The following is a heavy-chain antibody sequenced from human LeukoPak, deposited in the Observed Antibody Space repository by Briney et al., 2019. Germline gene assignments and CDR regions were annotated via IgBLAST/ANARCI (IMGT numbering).Heavy chain of an antibody. CDR1: GGSISSYY. D-gene: IGHD6-13*01. V-gene: IGHV4-59*08. Sequence: SETLSLTCTVSGGSISSYYWSWIRQPPGKGLEWIGYIYYSGSTNYNPSLKSRVTISVDTSKNQFSLKLSSVTAADTAAYYCARHRTVSWVDYWGQGTLVTVSS. CDR3: ARHRTVSWVDY. CDR2: IYYSGST. J-gene: IGHJ4*02.